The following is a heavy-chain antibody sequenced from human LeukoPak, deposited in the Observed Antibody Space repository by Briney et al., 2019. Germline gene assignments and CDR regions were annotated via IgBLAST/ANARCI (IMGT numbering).Heavy chain of an antibody. V-gene: IGHV3-23*01. D-gene: IGHD2-15*01. Sequence: PGGSLRLSCAASGFTFSSYGMSWVRQAPGKGLEWVSAISGSGGSTYYADSVKGRFTISRDNSKNTLYLQMNSLRAEDTAVYYCAKDTLGANYYYYMDVWGKGTAVTVSS. CDR1: GFTFSSYG. CDR3: AKDTLGANYYYYMDV. J-gene: IGHJ6*03. CDR2: ISGSGGST.